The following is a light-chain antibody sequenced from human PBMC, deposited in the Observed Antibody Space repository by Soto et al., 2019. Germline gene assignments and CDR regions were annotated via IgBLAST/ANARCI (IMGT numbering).Light chain of an antibody. Sequence: EIVLTQSPATLSLSPGERATLSCRASQSVSSNYLAWYQQRPGQAPRLLIFGASSRATGIPDRFSGSGSETDFTLTISRLEPEDFAVYYCQQYGSSPSTFGQGTSVEVK. CDR1: QSVSSNY. V-gene: IGKV3-20*01. CDR3: QQYGSSPST. CDR2: GAS. J-gene: IGKJ1*01.